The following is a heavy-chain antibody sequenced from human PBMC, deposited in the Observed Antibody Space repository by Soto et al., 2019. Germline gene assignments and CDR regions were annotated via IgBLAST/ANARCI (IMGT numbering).Heavy chain of an antibody. CDR3: ATSQLGEYFDN. V-gene: IGHV4-4*02. CDR1: GDSISSSLW. CDR2: IYHSGSI. J-gene: IGHJ4*02. Sequence: QVHLQESGPGLVKPSGTLSLTCYVSGDSISSSLWWSWVRQTPGKGLEWIGEIYHSGSINYNPSLKSRVTISADRSKNQFSLTLTAVTAADTAVYYCATSQLGEYFDNWGQGTLVTVSS. D-gene: IGHD1-1*01.